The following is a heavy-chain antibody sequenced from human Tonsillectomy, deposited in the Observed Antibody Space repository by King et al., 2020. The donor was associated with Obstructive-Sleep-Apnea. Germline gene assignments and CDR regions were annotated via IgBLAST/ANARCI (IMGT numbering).Heavy chain of an antibody. J-gene: IGHJ4*02. CDR1: GYSFTRYW. CDR2: IYPGDSDT. CDR3: ARGMDTAMDVGGY. D-gene: IGHD5-18*01. Sequence: VQLVESGAEVKKSGESLKISCKGSGYSFTRYWIAWVRQVPGKGLEWMGIIYPGDSDTRYSPSFQGQVTISADKSISTAYLQWSSLKASDTAMFYCARGMDTAMDVGGYWGQGTLVTVSS. V-gene: IGHV5-51*01.